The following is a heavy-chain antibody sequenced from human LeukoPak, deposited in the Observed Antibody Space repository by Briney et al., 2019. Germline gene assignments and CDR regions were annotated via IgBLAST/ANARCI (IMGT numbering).Heavy chain of an antibody. D-gene: IGHD3-16*01. CDR1: GFSFSNYE. CDR3: ARERTGDLGEETLFGGAPFDY. V-gene: IGHV3-48*03. CDR2: ISSGAISI. J-gene: IGHJ4*02. Sequence: GGSLRLSCVGSGFSFSNYEMNWARQAPGKGLEWLSGISSGAISIYYADSMKGRFTISRDDAKNSVSLQMSSLRADDTAVYYCARERTGDLGEETLFGGAPFDYWGQGTLVTVSS.